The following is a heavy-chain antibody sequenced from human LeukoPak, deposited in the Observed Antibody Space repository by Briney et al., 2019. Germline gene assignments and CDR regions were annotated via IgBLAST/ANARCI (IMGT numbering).Heavy chain of an antibody. CDR1: GFTLSNAW. J-gene: IGHJ4*02. CDR3: TAEYYSCSVDY. V-gene: IGHV3-15*01. Sequence: GGALRLSCAASGFTLSNAWLSWVREAPGRGLEWVGRIKSKTGGGTTDYAARVKGRFTISRADSKNTLYLQMNSLKTEDTAVYYCTAEYYSCSVDYWGQGTLVTVSS. CDR2: IKSKTGGGTT. D-gene: IGHD6-6*01.